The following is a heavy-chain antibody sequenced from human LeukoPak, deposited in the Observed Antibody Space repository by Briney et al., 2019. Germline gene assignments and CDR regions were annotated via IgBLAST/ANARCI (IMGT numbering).Heavy chain of an antibody. J-gene: IGHJ4*02. CDR2: IYTSGST. CDR1: GGSISSGSYY. Sequence: SETLSLTCTVSGGSISSGSYYWSWIRQPAGKGLEWIGRIYTSGSTNYNPSLKSRVTISVDTSKNQFSLKLSSVTAADTAVYYCARDSYPLGYWGQGTLVTVSS. V-gene: IGHV4-61*02. CDR3: ARDSYPLGY.